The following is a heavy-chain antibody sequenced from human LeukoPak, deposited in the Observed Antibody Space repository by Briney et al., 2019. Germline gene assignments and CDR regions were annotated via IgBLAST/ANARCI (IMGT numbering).Heavy chain of an antibody. CDR3: ARGCSGTSCYGYYYYGMDV. V-gene: IGHV3-7*01. Sequence: GGSLRLSCAASGFSFNSYWMNWVRQAPGKGLEWVANIKQDGSEKYYVDSVKGRFAMSRDNAKNSLYLQMNSLRAEDTAVYYCARGCSGTSCYGYYYYGMDVWGQGTTVTVSS. CDR2: IKQDGSEK. D-gene: IGHD2-2*01. J-gene: IGHJ6*02. CDR1: GFSFNSYW.